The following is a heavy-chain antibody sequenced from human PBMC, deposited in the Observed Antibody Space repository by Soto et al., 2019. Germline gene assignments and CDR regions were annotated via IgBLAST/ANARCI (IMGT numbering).Heavy chain of an antibody. CDR3: ATAGIAAAVGYYYYMDV. V-gene: IGHV1-24*01. CDR1: GYTLTELS. D-gene: IGHD6-13*01. J-gene: IGHJ6*03. Sequence: VASVKVSCKVSGYTLTELSMHWVRQAPGKGLEWMGGFDPEDGETIYAQKFQGRVTMTEDTSTDTAYMELSSLRSEDTAVYFCATAGIAAAVGYYYYMDVWGKGTTVTVSS. CDR2: FDPEDGET.